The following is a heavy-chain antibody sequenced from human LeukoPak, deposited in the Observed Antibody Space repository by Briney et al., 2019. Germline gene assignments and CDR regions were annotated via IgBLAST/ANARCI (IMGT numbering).Heavy chain of an antibody. Sequence: GRSLRLSCAASGFTFSSFGMHSVRQAPGKGLEWVAVIWFDGNSKYYADSVKGRFTISRDNSKNTLYLQMNSLRAEDTAVYYCVKLRGLGVVPGDTWGLGTLVTVSS. CDR3: VKLRGLGVVPGDT. J-gene: IGHJ5*02. V-gene: IGHV3-33*03. CDR1: GFTFSSFG. CDR2: IWFDGNSK. D-gene: IGHD2-2*01.